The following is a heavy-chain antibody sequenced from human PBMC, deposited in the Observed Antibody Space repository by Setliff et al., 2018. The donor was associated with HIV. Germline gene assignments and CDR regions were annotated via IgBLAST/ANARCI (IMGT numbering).Heavy chain of an antibody. Sequence: SETLSLTCAVYGGSFSDYYWSWIRQPPGKGLEWIANVHYSGSIYFNPSLRSRVAISVDTSHNQFSLRLRSVTAADTAVYYCAGGHMAPYYYYMDMWGKGTTVTVSS. V-gene: IGHV4-34*01. CDR3: AGGHMAPYYYYMDM. J-gene: IGHJ6*03. CDR2: VHYSGSI. CDR1: GGSFSDYY.